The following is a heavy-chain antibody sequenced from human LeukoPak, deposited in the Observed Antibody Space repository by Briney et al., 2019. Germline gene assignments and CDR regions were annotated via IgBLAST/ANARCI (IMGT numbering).Heavy chain of an antibody. Sequence: SETLSLTCTVSGGSISSYYWSWIRQPPGKGLEYIGYIHYSGSTNYNPSLKSRVTISVDTSKNQFSLKLRSVTAADTAVYYCARDVVAAAGTWDYWGQGTLVTVSS. D-gene: IGHD6-13*01. CDR3: ARDVVAAAGTWDY. CDR1: GGSISSYY. V-gene: IGHV4-59*12. J-gene: IGHJ4*02. CDR2: IHYSGST.